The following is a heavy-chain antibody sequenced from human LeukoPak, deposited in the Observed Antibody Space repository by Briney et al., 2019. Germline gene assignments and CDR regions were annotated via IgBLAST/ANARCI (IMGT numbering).Heavy chain of an antibody. CDR3: ARDRAAADLDY. V-gene: IGHV3-33*01. Sequence: GGSLRLSCAASGLTFSSYGMHWVRQAPGKGLEWVAVIWYDGSNKFYADSVKGRFTISRDNSKNTLYLQMNSLRAEDTAVYYCARDRAAADLDYWGQGTLVTVSS. CDR1: GLTFSSYG. D-gene: IGHD6-13*01. CDR2: IWYDGSNK. J-gene: IGHJ4*02.